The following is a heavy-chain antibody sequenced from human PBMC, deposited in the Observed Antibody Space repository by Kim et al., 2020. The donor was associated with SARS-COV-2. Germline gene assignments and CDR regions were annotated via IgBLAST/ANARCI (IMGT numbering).Heavy chain of an antibody. CDR3: ARGGYDFWSGYYGGWFDP. D-gene: IGHD3-3*01. CDR1: GYTFTSYD. CDR2: MNPNSGNT. J-gene: IGHJ5*02. Sequence: ASVKVSCKASGYTFTSYDINWVRQATGQGLEWMGWMNPNSGNTGYAQKFQGRVTMTRNTSISTAYMELSSLRSEDTAVYYCARGGYDFWSGYYGGWFDPWGQGTLVTVSS. V-gene: IGHV1-8*01.